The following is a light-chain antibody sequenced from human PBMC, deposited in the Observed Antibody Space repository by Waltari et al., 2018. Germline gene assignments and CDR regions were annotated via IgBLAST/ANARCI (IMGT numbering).Light chain of an antibody. V-gene: IGLV2-14*03. CDR2: HVT. Sequence: HSALTQPAPVPRSPGQSTPPSSTAASSDAGAYHHVTWYQQHPRKSPKLMILHVTERPSGVSDRFSGSKSGNTASLTISGLQAEDEADYYCSSYTGFSTCVFGSGTHLIVL. CDR3: SSYTGFSTCV. CDR1: SSDAGAYHH. J-gene: IGLJ1*01.